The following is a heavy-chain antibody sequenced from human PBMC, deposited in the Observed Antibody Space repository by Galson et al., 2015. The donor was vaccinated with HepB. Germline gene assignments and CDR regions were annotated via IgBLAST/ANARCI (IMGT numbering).Heavy chain of an antibody. CDR1: GYTFTSYD. CDR3: ARDRATVIPGLDY. V-gene: IGHV1-18*01. D-gene: IGHD4-17*01. J-gene: IGHJ4*02. CDR2: ISAYNGNT. Sequence: SVKVSCKASGYTFTSYDINWVRQATGQGLEWMGWISAYNGNTNYAQKLQGRVTMTTDTSTSTAYMELRSLRSEDTAVYYCARDRATVIPGLDYWGQGTLVTVSS.